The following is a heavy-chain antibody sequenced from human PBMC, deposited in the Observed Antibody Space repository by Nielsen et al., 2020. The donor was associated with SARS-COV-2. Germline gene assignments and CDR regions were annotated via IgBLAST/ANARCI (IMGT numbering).Heavy chain of an antibody. V-gene: IGHV3-23*01. CDR1: GFTFSSYS. D-gene: IGHD3-22*01. Sequence: GGSLRLSCAASGFTFSSYSMNWVRQAPGKGLEWVSAISGSGGSTYYADSVKGRFTISRDNSKNTLYLQMNSLRAEDTAVYYCAKDRYYYDSSGYSLSYFDYWGQGTLVTVSS. J-gene: IGHJ4*02. CDR2: ISGSGGST. CDR3: AKDRYYYDSSGYSLSYFDY.